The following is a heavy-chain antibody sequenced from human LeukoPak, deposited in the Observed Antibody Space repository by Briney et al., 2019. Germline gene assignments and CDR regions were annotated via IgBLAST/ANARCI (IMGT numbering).Heavy chain of an antibody. J-gene: IGHJ4*02. CDR3: VRGGRGERPNY. V-gene: IGHV3-7*01. CDR1: GFTFSDYY. Sequence: GGSLRLSCAASGFTFSDYYMSWIRQAPGKGLEWVANIKQDGSDKKFVDSVKGRFTISRDNAKNSLFLQMNSLRVEDTAVYYCVRGGRGERPNYWGQGTLVTVSS. CDR2: IKQDGSDK. D-gene: IGHD3-16*01.